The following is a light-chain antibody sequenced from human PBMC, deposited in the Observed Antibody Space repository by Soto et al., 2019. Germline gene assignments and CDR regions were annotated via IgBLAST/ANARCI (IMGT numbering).Light chain of an antibody. Sequence: DLQMTQSPSSLSASVGDRVTITCRASQGISSYLNWYQQKPGKAPKLLIYAASSLQSGVPSRFSGSGSGTDFTLTINILQPEDFATYYCQQSYSTPITFGQGTRLEIK. J-gene: IGKJ5*01. V-gene: IGKV1-39*01. CDR3: QQSYSTPIT. CDR2: AAS. CDR1: QGISSY.